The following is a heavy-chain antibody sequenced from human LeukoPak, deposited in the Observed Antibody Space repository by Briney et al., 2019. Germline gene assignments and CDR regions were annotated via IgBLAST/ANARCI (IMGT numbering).Heavy chain of an antibody. V-gene: IGHV3-23*01. Sequence: GGSLRLSCAASGFTFSSYAMSWVRQAPGKGLEWVSAISGGGASGGRTYYADAVKGRFTISRDNSKNTLYLQMNSLRAKDTAVYYCAKGLQWELPCDYWGQGTLVTVSS. CDR1: GFTFSSYA. J-gene: IGHJ4*02. CDR3: AKGLQWELPCDY. D-gene: IGHD1-26*01. CDR2: ISGGGASGGRT.